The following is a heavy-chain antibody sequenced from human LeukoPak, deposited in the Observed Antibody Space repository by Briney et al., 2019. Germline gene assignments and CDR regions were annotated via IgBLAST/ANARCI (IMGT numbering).Heavy chain of an antibody. CDR1: GASISSSRYY. Sequence: SETLSLTCTVSGASISSSRYYWGWIRQPPGKGLEWIGRIYTSGSTNYNPSLKSRVTISVDTSKNQFSLKLSSVTAADTAVYYCARGMTKFDPWGQGTLVTVSS. CDR3: ARGMTKFDP. J-gene: IGHJ5*02. D-gene: IGHD3-10*01. V-gene: IGHV4-39*07. CDR2: IYTSGST.